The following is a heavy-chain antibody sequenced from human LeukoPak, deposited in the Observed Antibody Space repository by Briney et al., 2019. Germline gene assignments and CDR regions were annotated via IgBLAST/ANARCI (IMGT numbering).Heavy chain of an antibody. D-gene: IGHD6-19*01. Sequence: GGSLRLSCAASGFTFSTYNMNWVRQAPGKGLEWVSSISMRTNNIYYADSVKGRFTISRDNAKNSLYLRMDSLRADDTAMYYCARGGIAVQRRDVFDIWGQGTMVTVSS. V-gene: IGHV3-21*01. J-gene: IGHJ3*02. CDR2: ISMRTNNI. CDR3: ARGGIAVQRRDVFDI. CDR1: GFTFSTYN.